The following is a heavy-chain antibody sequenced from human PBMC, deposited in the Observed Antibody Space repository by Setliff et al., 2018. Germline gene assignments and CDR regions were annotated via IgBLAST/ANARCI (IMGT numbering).Heavy chain of an antibody. D-gene: IGHD3-10*01. CDR3: ALNPSWFGELFAWFDP. Sequence: LSLTCTVSGGSISSSSYYWGWTRQPPGKGLEWIGSIYYSGSTYYNPSLKSRVTISVDTSKNQFSLKLSSVTAADTAVYYCALNPSWFGELFAWFDPWGQGTLVTVSS. J-gene: IGHJ5*02. V-gene: IGHV4-39*01. CDR1: GGSISSSSYY. CDR2: IYYSGST.